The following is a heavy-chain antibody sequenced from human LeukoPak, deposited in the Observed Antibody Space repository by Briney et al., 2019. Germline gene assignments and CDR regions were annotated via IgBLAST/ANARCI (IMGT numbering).Heavy chain of an antibody. V-gene: IGHV3-48*01. J-gene: IGHJ4*02. D-gene: IGHD6-13*01. Sequence: GGSLRLSCAASGFTFSSNSVNWVRQAPGKGLEWVSYISSTGGTIYYADSMKGRFTVSRDEAKNSLYLQMNSLRAEDTALYYCVRDLPVAAADFWGQGTLVTVSS. CDR1: GFTFSSNS. CDR2: ISSTGGTI. CDR3: VRDLPVAAADF.